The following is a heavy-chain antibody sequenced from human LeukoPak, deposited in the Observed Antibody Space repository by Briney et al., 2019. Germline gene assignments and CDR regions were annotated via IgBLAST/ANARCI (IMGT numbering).Heavy chain of an antibody. Sequence: QSGGSLRLSCAASGFTFDDYAMHWVRQAPGKGLEWVSGISWNSGSIGYADSVKGRFTISRDNAKNSLYLQMNSLRAEDTALYYCAKVTAPLKLLLTHPFDYWGQGTLVTVSS. D-gene: IGHD2-15*01. CDR1: GFTFDDYA. CDR3: AKVTAPLKLLLTHPFDY. V-gene: IGHV3-9*01. CDR2: ISWNSGSI. J-gene: IGHJ4*02.